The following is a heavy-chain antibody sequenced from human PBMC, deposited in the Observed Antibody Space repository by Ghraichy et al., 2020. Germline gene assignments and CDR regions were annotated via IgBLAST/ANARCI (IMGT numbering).Heavy chain of an antibody. Sequence: ASVKVSCKASGYTFTGYYMHWVRQAPGQGLEWMGWINPNSGGTNYAQKFQGRVTMTRDTSISTAYMELRRLRSDDTAVYYCAREGQRNYYDSSGYYYWGQGTLVTVSS. CDR3: AREGQRNYYDSSGYYY. V-gene: IGHV1-2*02. CDR2: INPNSGGT. CDR1: GYTFTGYY. J-gene: IGHJ4*02. D-gene: IGHD3-22*01.